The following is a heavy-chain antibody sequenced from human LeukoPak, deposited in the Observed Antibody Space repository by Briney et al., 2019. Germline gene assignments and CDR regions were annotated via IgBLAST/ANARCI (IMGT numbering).Heavy chain of an antibody. CDR2: ISSSGSTI. D-gene: IGHD2-21*01. Sequence: GGSLRLSCAASGFTFSDYYMSWIRQAPGKGLEWVSYISSSGSTIYYADSVKGRFTISRDNSKNTLYLQMNSLRAKDTAVYYCAKDIKGRIPGFFDYWGQGTLVTVSS. CDR3: AKDIKGRIPGFFDY. J-gene: IGHJ4*02. CDR1: GFTFSDYY. V-gene: IGHV3-11*01.